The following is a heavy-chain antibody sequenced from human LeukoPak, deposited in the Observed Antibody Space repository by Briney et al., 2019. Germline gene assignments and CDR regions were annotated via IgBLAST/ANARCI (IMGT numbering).Heavy chain of an antibody. CDR1: GFTFSSYW. CDR2: IKQDGSEK. CDR3: ANDDYGGNSYFDY. D-gene: IGHD4-23*01. J-gene: IGHJ4*02. Sequence: GGSLRLSCAASGFTFSSYWMSWVRQAPGKGLEWVANIKQDGSEKYYVDSVKGRFTISRDNAKNSLYLQMNSLRAEDTAVYYCANDDYGGNSYFDYWGQGTLVTVSS. V-gene: IGHV3-7*01.